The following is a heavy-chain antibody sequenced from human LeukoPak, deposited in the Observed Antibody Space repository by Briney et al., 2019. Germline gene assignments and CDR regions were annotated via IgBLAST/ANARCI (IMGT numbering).Heavy chain of an antibody. Sequence: GGSLRLSCAASGFTFSSYAMHWVRQAPGKGLEWVAVISYDGSNKYYADSVKGRFTISRDNSKNTLYLQMNSLRAEDTAVYYCARTTYYYDSSGYHYFDYWGQGTLDTVSS. CDR3: ARTTYYYDSSGYHYFDY. CDR1: GFTFSSYA. V-gene: IGHV3-30-3*01. J-gene: IGHJ4*02. CDR2: ISYDGSNK. D-gene: IGHD3-22*01.